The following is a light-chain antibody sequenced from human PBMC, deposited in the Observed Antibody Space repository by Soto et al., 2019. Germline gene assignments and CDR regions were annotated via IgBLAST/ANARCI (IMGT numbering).Light chain of an antibody. J-gene: IGKJ1*01. CDR3: QQRSDWPWT. CDR1: ESVTDY. CDR2: DVS. V-gene: IGKV3-11*01. Sequence: EIVLTQSPATLSLSPGERGTLSCRASESVTDYLAWYQQKPGQAPRLLVYDVSYRAAGIPTRFSGGGSGTDFTLTISNVEPEDFAVYYCQQRSDWPWTFGQGTKGGIK.